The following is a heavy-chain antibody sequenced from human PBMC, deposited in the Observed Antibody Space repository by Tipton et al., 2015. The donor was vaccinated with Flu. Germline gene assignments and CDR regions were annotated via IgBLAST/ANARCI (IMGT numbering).Heavy chain of an antibody. CDR3: ARGMQTIFGVVTFGMDV. CDR2: IYSDDST. V-gene: IGHV3-53*01. J-gene: IGHJ6*02. D-gene: IGHD3-3*01. CDR1: GFTVSSNY. Sequence: QLVQSGGGLIQPGGSLRLSCAASGFTVSSNYMIWVRQAPGKGLEWVSVIYSDDSTSYADSVKGRFTISRDNSKNTLYLQMNSLRAEDTAVYFCARGMQTIFGVVTFGMDVCGQGTTVTVSS.